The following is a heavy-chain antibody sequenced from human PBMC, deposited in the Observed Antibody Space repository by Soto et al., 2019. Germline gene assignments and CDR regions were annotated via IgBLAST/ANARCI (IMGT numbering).Heavy chain of an antibody. CDR2: IYYSGST. D-gene: IGHD3-10*01. CDR1: GGSISSGGYY. J-gene: IGHJ5*02. Sequence: QVQLQESGPGLVKPSQSLSLTCTVSGGSISSGGYYWSWIRQHPGKGLEWIGYIYYSGSTYYNPSLKTRVTISVDTSKNQFSLKLSSVSAADTAVYYCARAAATMVQGNGFDPWGQGTLVTVSS. CDR3: ARAAATMVQGNGFDP. V-gene: IGHV4-31*03.